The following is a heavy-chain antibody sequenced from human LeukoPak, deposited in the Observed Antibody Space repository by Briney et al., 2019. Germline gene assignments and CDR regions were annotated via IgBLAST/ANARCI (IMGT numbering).Heavy chain of an antibody. CDR2: INHSGST. Sequence: SETLSLTCAVYGGSFSGYYWSWIRQPPGKGLEWIGEINHSGSTNYNPSLKSRVTISVDTSKNQFSLKLSSVTAADTAVYYCARDLGYYYDSSGYRDVWGKGTTVTVSS. J-gene: IGHJ6*04. CDR1: GGSFSGYY. V-gene: IGHV4-34*01. D-gene: IGHD3-22*01. CDR3: ARDLGYYYDSSGYRDV.